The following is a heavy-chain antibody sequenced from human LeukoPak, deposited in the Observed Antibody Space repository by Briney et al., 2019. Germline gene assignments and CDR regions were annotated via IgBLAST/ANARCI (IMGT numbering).Heavy chain of an antibody. CDR1: GFTFDDYA. Sequence: GGSLRLSCTTSGFTFDDYAMQSVRQPPGKGLEWVSGITWNSDSIEYADSVKGRFTISRDNAKNSLYLQMNSLRAEDTALYYCVKDKGYYGSAFDYWGQGTLVTVSS. CDR2: ITWNSDSI. D-gene: IGHD3-10*01. V-gene: IGHV3-9*01. J-gene: IGHJ4*02. CDR3: VKDKGYYGSAFDY.